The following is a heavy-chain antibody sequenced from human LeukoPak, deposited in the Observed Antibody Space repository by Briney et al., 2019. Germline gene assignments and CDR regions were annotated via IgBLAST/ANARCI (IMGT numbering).Heavy chain of an antibody. J-gene: IGHJ4*02. CDR1: GYSISSGYS. CDR3: ARTRREYQLLSFDY. D-gene: IGHD2-2*01. CDR2: MYHSGSS. V-gene: IGHV4-38-2*01. Sequence: PSETLSLTCAVYGYSISSGYSWGWIRQPPGKGLEWIGSMYHSGSSYYNPSLKSRVTISVDTSKNQFSLKLSSVTAADTAVYYCARTRREYQLLSFDYWGQGTLVTVSS.